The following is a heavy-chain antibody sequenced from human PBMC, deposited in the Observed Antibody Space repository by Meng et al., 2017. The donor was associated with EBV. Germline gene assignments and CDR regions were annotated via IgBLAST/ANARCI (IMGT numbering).Heavy chain of an antibody. Sequence: QVDLQCPGPCLVNPSASLPLTFTVSGGSIRSCYWSWSRQPPGKGLEWIGYIYYSGSTNYNPPLKSRVTISVDTSKNQFSLKLSSVTAADTAVYYCARFSGYDFWSGYYQAPAGWFDPWGQGTLVTVSS. CDR2: IYYSGST. J-gene: IGHJ5*02. D-gene: IGHD3-3*01. V-gene: IGHV4-59*01. CDR1: GGSIRSCY. CDR3: ARFSGYDFWSGYYQAPAGWFDP.